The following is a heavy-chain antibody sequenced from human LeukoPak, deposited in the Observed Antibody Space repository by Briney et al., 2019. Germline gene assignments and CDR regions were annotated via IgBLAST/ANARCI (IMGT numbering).Heavy chain of an antibody. V-gene: IGHV4-39*07. CDR2: IYYGGTS. J-gene: IGHJ6*03. Sequence: SETLSLTCTVSGDSISSSGYYWGWIRQSPAKGLEWIGSIYYGGTSYYNPSLKSRVTISVDTSKNQFSLKLSSVTAADTAVYYCARLLLRSGSYYTVYYYYYMDVWGKGTTVTISS. CDR1: GDSISSSGYY. D-gene: IGHD3-10*02. CDR3: ARLLLRSGSYYTVYYYYYMDV.